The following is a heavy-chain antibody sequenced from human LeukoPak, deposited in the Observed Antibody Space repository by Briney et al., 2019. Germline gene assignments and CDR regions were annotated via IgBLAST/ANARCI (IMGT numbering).Heavy chain of an antibody. D-gene: IGHD6-19*01. CDR1: GFTFSSYG. CDR2: ISYDGSNK. Sequence: GGSLRPSCAASGFTFSSYGMHWVRQAPGKGLEWVAVISYDGSNKYYADSVKGRFTISRDNSKNTLYLQMNSLRAEDTAVYYCAKDPRGIAVAGDFDYWGQGTLVTVSS. V-gene: IGHV3-30*18. J-gene: IGHJ4*02. CDR3: AKDPRGIAVAGDFDY.